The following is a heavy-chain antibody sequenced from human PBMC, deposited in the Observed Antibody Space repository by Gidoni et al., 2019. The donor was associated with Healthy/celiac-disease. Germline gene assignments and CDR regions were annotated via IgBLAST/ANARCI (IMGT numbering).Heavy chain of an antibody. CDR2: IIPIFGTA. V-gene: IGHV1-69*01. CDR3: ARGAGVVPAAIEGGKPPLAPMANYYYYGMDV. J-gene: IGHJ6*02. CDR1: TFSSYA. Sequence: TFSSYAISWVRQATGQGLEGMGGIIPIFGTANYAQKFQGRVTITADESTSTAYMELSSLRSEDTAVYYCARGAGVVPAAIEGGKPPLAPMANYYYYGMDVWGQGTTVTVSS. D-gene: IGHD2-2*02.